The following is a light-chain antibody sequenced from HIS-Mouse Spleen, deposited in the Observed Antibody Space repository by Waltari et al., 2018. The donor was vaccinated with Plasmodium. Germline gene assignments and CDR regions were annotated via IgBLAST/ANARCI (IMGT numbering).Light chain of an antibody. CDR1: NIGSKN. Sequence: SYELTQPLSVSVALGQTARITCGGNNIGSKNVHWYQQKPGQAPGLVSEQDSNRPSGIPERFSGSNAGNTATLTISRAQAGDEADYYCQVWDSSTTNVVFGGGTKLTVL. J-gene: IGLJ2*01. CDR3: QVWDSSTTNVV. CDR2: QDS. V-gene: IGLV3-9*01.